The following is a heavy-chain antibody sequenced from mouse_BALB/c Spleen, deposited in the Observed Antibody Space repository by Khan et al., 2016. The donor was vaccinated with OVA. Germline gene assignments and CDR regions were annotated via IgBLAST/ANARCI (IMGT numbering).Heavy chain of an antibody. V-gene: IGHV1-4*01. Sequence: QVRLQQSGAELARPGASVKMSCEASGYTFTSYTIHWIKMRPGQGLEWIGYINPSNGYTNYNQKFKDKATLTADKSSTTAYMQLSSLTSDDSAVYNCVRDEDYYRSDDWFAYWGQGTLVTVSA. CDR3: VRDEDYYRSDDWFAY. CDR1: GYTFTSYT. CDR2: INPSNGYT. J-gene: IGHJ3*01. D-gene: IGHD2-14*01.